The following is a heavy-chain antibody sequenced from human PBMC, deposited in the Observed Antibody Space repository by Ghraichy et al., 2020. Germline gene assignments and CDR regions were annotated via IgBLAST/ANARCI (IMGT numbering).Heavy chain of an antibody. CDR2: INHSGST. Sequence: SETLSLTCAVYGGSFSGYYWSWIRQPPGKGLEWIGEINHSGSTNYNPSLKSRVTISVDTSKNQLSLKLSSVTAADTAVYYCATGFLGYCSGGSCYSGEVYGMDVWGQGTTVTVSS. V-gene: IGHV4-34*01. CDR3: ATGFLGYCSGGSCYSGEVYGMDV. J-gene: IGHJ6*02. CDR1: GGSFSGYY. D-gene: IGHD2-15*01.